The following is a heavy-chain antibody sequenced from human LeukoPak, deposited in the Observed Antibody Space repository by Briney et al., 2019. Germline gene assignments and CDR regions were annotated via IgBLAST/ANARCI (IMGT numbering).Heavy chain of an antibody. V-gene: IGHV3-48*03. D-gene: IGHD3-10*01. J-gene: IGHJ5*02. CDR2: ISSSGSTI. CDR3: ARGGSYYGSGSYYNDGWFDP. Sequence: GGSLRLSCAASGFTFSSYEMNWVRQAPGKGLEWVSYISSSGSTIYYADSVKGRFTISRDNAKNSLYLQMNSLRAEDTAVYYCARGGSYYGSGSYYNDGWFDPWGQGTLVTVSS. CDR1: GFTFSSYE.